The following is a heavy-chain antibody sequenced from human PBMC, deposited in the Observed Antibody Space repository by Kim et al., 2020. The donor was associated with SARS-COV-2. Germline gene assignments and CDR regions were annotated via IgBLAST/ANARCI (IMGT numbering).Heavy chain of an antibody. CDR3: ARWIDF. Sequence: SETLSLTCTVSGASISSDGYYWSWIRQHPGKGLEWIGYIYNTGRTHYNPSLSSRVIISVDRSKNQFSLELSSVTAADTAVYFCARWIDFWGQGILVTVST. J-gene: IGHJ4*02. CDR1: GASISSDGYY. CDR2: IYNTGRT. V-gene: IGHV4-31*03.